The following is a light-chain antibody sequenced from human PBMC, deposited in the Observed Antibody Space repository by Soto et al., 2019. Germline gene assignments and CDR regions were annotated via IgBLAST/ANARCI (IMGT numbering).Light chain of an antibody. CDR3: QSYDCSLYV. J-gene: IGLJ1*01. CDR1: SSNIGAGYD. V-gene: IGLV1-40*01. CDR2: GNS. Sequence: QSVLTQPPSVSGAPGQRVTISCTGSSSNIGAGYDVHWYQQLPGTAPKLLIYGNSNRPSGVPDRFSGSKSGTSASLAIPGLQADDEADYCCQSYDCSLYVFGPGTKVSVL.